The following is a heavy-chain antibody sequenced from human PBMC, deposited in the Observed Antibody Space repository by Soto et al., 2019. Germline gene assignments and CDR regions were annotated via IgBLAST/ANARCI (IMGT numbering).Heavy chain of an antibody. CDR1: GYTFTSYG. D-gene: IGHD6-13*01. V-gene: IGHV1-46*01. CDR3: ARSIAAAVDFDY. Sequence: ASVKVSCKASGYTFTSYGISWVRQAPGQGLEWMGIINPSGGSTSYAQKFQGRVTMTRDTSTSTVYMELSSLRSEDTAVYYCARSIAAAVDFDYWGQGTLVTVSS. J-gene: IGHJ4*02. CDR2: INPSGGST.